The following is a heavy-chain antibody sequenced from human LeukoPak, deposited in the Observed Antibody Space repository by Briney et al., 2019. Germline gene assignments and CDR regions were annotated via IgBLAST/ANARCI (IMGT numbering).Heavy chain of an antibody. Sequence: GGSLRLSCAASGFTLSSYAMSWVRQAPGKGLEWVSAISDSGNTYHADSVMGRFTISRDSSKNTLFLQRSRLRPEDAAVYYCAKAPVTTCRGAYCYPSDYWGQGTLVTVSS. D-gene: IGHD2-21*01. CDR3: AKAPVTTCRGAYCYPSDY. V-gene: IGHV3-23*01. CDR2: ISDSGNT. J-gene: IGHJ4*02. CDR1: GFTLSSYA.